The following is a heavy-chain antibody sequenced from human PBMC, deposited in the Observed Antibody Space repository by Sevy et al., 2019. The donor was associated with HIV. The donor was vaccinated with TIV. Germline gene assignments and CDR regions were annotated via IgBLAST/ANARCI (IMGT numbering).Heavy chain of an antibody. D-gene: IGHD3-10*01. CDR3: ARLSPIRGQFNWFDP. CDR1: GYTFTSYG. V-gene: IGHV1-18*04. Sequence: ASVKVSCKASGYTFTSYGISWVRQAPGQGLEWMGWIGVYNGNKNYAQKFQGRVTLTTDTSTSTAYLDLRSLGSDDTAVYYRARLSPIRGQFNWFDPWGQGPLVTVSS. CDR2: IGVYNGNK. J-gene: IGHJ5*02.